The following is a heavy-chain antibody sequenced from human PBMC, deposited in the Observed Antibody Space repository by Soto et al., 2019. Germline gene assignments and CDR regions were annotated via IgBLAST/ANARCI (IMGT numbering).Heavy chain of an antibody. CDR3: TTNDAFDI. Sequence: PGGSLRLSCAASGFTFSNVWMSWVRQAPGKGLEWVGRIKNKIDGWTTDYAAPVKGRFTISRDDSKNTVYLQMNSLKSEDTAVYYCTTNDAFDIWGQGIMVTV. CDR2: IKNKIDGWTT. CDR1: GFTFSNVW. J-gene: IGHJ3*02. V-gene: IGHV3-15*01.